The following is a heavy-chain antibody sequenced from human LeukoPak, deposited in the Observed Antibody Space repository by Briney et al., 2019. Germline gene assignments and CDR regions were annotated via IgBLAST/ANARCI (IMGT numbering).Heavy chain of an antibody. CDR1: GFTFVDYA. CDR3: VKAPTLTGTAYYFDY. D-gene: IGHD1-1*01. V-gene: IGHV3-43D*03. CDR2: INWDGGST. Sequence: GGSLRLSCAASGFTFVDYAMHWVRQAPGKGLEWVSLINWDGGSTYYADSVKGRFTISRDNSKNSLYLEMKSLRAEDTALYYCVKAPTLTGTAYYFDYWGQGTLVTVSS. J-gene: IGHJ4*02.